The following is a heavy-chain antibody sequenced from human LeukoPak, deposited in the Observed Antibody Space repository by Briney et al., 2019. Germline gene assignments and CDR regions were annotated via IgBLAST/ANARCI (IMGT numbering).Heavy chain of an antibody. CDR3: ARGGDSTVDY. CDR1: GGSISSYY. Sequence: PSQTLSLTCTVSGGSISSYYWSWIRQPPGKGLEWIGYIYYSGSTNYNPSLKSRVTISVDTSKNQFSLKLSSVTAADTAVYYCARGGDSTVDYWGQGTLVTVSS. J-gene: IGHJ4*02. V-gene: IGHV4-59*01. CDR2: IYYSGST. D-gene: IGHD3-10*01.